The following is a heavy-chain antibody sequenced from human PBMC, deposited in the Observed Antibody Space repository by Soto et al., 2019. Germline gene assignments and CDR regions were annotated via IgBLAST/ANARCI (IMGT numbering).Heavy chain of an antibody. CDR3: AKADGEQWLIPHLDN. CDR2: ISCCGGST. J-gene: IGHJ1*01. CDR1: GFNFKKFA. Sequence: GGSLRLSCEASGFNFKKFAMGWVRQAPGEGLEWVSGISCCGGSTFYADSVKGRFSLARDDFKNTLSLQLNSLRVEDTAHYYCAKADGEQWLIPHLDNWGQGTQVTVSS. D-gene: IGHD6-19*01. V-gene: IGHV3-23*01.